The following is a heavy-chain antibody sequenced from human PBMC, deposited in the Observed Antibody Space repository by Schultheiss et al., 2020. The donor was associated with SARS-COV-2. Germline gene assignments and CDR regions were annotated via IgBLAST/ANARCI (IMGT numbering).Heavy chain of an antibody. J-gene: IGHJ6*02. Sequence: SETLSLTCTVSGGSISSYYWSWIRQPAGKGLEWIGYIYYSGSTNYNPSLKSRVTISVDTSKNQFSLKLSSVTAADTAVYYCARTAYYYGMDVWGQGSLVTVSS. CDR3: ARTAYYYGMDV. V-gene: IGHV4-59*01. CDR1: GGSISSYY. CDR2: IYYSGST.